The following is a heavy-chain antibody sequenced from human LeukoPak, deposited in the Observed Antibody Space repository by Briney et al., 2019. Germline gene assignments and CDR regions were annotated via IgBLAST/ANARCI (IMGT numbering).Heavy chain of an antibody. CDR3: ARAGSAYYYYYYMDV. Sequence: GGSLRLSCAASGFTFSSYSMNWVRQAPGKGLEWVSSISSSSSYIYYADSVKGRFTISRDNAKNLLYLQMNSLRVEDTAVYYCARAGSAYYYYYYMDVWGKGTTVTISS. V-gene: IGHV3-21*01. D-gene: IGHD1-14*01. J-gene: IGHJ6*03. CDR1: GFTFSSYS. CDR2: ISSSSSYI.